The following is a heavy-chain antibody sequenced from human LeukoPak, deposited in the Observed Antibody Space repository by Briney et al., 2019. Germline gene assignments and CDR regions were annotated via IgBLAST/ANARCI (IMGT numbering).Heavy chain of an antibody. CDR1: GFTFSSYG. D-gene: IGHD6-13*01. V-gene: IGHV3-30*03. CDR2: ISYDGRNK. Sequence: KAGGSLRLSCAASGFTFSSYGMHWVRQAPGKGLEWVAVISYDGRNKYYADSVKGRFTISRDNSKNTLYLQMNSLRAEDTAVYYCASHWAQQLVSDYWGQGTLVTVSS. J-gene: IGHJ4*02. CDR3: ASHWAQQLVSDY.